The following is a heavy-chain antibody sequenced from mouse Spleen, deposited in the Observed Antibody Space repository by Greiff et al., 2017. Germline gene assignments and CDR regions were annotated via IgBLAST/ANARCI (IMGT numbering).Heavy chain of an antibody. CDR2: IDPNSGGT. D-gene: IGHD2-2*01. V-gene: IGHV1-72*01. Sequence: QVQLQQPGAELVKPGASVKLSCKASGYTFTSYWMHWVKQRPGRGLEWIGRIDPNSGGTKYNEKFKSKATLTVDKPSSPAYMQLSSLTSEDSAVYYCARWYGYDGAWFAYWGQGTLVTVSA. CDR3: ARWYGYDGAWFAY. CDR1: GYTFTSYW. J-gene: IGHJ3*01.